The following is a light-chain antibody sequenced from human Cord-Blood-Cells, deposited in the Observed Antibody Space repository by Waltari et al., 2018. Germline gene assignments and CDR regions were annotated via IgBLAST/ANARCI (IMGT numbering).Light chain of an antibody. Sequence: AIQLTQSPSSLSASVGDRVTITCRASQGISSALAWYQQKPGKAPKLLIYDASSLESGVPSRFSSSGSGTDFTLTISSLQPEDFATYYCQQFNNYPQVTFGGGTKVEIK. V-gene: IGKV1D-13*01. CDR1: QGISSA. J-gene: IGKJ4*01. CDR3: QQFNNYPQVT. CDR2: DAS.